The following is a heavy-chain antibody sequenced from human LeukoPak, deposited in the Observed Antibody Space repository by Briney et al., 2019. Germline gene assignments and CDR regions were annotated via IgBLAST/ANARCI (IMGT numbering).Heavy chain of an antibody. Sequence: PGGSLRLSCAASGFTFRNYAMSWVRQDPRKGLQWVSAITGNDGRTYYTDSVKGRFTISRDNFRNTVILQMSSLTAEDTAVYYCARVNDFARGFDCDFWGQGTLVTVSS. CDR2: ITGNDGRT. D-gene: IGHD3-16*01. CDR1: GFTFRNYA. CDR3: ARVNDFARGFDCDF. J-gene: IGHJ4*02. V-gene: IGHV3-23*01.